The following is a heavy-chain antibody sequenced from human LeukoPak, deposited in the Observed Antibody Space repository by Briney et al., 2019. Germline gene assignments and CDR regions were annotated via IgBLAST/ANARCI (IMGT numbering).Heavy chain of an antibody. CDR3: ARDQYDTWSRRGNFDS. J-gene: IGHJ4*02. CDR2: IKLDGSEK. V-gene: IGHV3-7*03. Sequence: GGSLRLSCVATGFTFGKYWMSWVRQAPGKGLEWVANIKLDGSEKNYVDSVKGRFTISRDNTKNSLYLQMNSLRAEDTAVFYCARDQYDTWSRRGNFDSWGQGTLVIVSS. CDR1: GFTFGKYW. D-gene: IGHD3-3*01.